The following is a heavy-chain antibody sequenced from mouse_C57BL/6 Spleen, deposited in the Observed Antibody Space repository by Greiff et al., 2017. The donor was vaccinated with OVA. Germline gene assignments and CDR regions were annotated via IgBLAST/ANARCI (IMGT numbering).Heavy chain of an antibody. V-gene: IGHV3-6*01. D-gene: IGHD2-4*01. CDR3: ASHLSLYDYDWYFDV. J-gene: IGHJ1*03. CDR1: GYSITSGYY. CDR2: ISYDGSN. Sequence: EVQLQQSGPGLVKPSQSLSLTCSVTGYSITSGYYWNWIRQFPGNKLEWMGYISYDGSNNYNPSLKNRISITRDTSKNQFFLKLNSVTTEDTATYYCASHLSLYDYDWYFDVWGTGTTVTVSS.